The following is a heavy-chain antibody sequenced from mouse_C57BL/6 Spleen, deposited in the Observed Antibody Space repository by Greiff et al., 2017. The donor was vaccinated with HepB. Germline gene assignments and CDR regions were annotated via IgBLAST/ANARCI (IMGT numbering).Heavy chain of an antibody. CDR3: ARDAEGKAFAY. D-gene: IGHD1-3*01. J-gene: IGHJ3*01. CDR2: SRNKANDYTT. Sequence: EVKLMESGGGLVQSGRSLRLSCATSGFTFSDFYMEWVRQAPGKGLEWIAASRNKANDYTTEYSASVKGRFIVSRYTSQSILYLQMNALRAEDTAIYYCARDAEGKAFAYWGQGTLVTVSA. V-gene: IGHV7-1*01. CDR1: GFTFSDFY.